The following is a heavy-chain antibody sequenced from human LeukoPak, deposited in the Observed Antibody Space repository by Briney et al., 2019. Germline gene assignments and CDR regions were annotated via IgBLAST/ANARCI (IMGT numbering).Heavy chain of an antibody. CDR3: ARDPRDSSSASALRY. CDR2: IIPILGIA. D-gene: IGHD6-6*01. CDR1: GGTFSSYT. V-gene: IGHV1-69*04. J-gene: IGHJ4*02. Sequence: SVKVSCKASGGTFSSYTISWVRQAPGQGLEWMGRIIPILGIANYAQKFQGRVTITADKSTSTAYMELSRLRSEDTAAYYCARDPRDSSSASALRYWGQGTLVTVSS.